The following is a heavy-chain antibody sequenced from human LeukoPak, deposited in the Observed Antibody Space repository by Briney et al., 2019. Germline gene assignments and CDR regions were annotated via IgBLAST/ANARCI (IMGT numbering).Heavy chain of an antibody. J-gene: IGHJ4*02. CDR1: GFTFSDYY. D-gene: IGHD3-3*01. V-gene: IGHV3-11*04. CDR3: ARDGYYDFWSGYYIDY. Sequence: GGSLRLSCAASGFTFSDYYMSWIRQAPGKGLEWVSYISSSGSTIYYADSVEGRFTISRDNAKNSLYLQMNSLRAEDTAVYYCARDGYYDFWSGYYIDYWGQGTLVTVSS. CDR2: ISSSGSTI.